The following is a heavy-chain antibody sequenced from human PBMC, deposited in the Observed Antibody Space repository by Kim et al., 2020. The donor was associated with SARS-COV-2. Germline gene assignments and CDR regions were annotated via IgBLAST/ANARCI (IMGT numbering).Heavy chain of an antibody. D-gene: IGHD2-21*02. V-gene: IGHV3-30*07. J-gene: IGHJ4*02. Sequence: HSLKGRFTISRYNSKNTLYLQMNSLRAEDTAVYYCARDRGVVTAGALYYWGQGTLVTVSS. CDR3: ARDRGVVTAGALYY.